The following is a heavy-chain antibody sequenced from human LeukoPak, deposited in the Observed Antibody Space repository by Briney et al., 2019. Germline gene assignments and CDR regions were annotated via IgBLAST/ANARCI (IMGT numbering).Heavy chain of an antibody. J-gene: IGHJ5*02. CDR1: GGSISSGSYY. CDR3: ASKLVGAHDELDP. D-gene: IGHD1-26*01. CDR2: IYTSGST. V-gene: IGHV4-61*02. Sequence: SQTLSLTCTVSGGSISSGSYYWSWIRQPAGKGLEWIGRIYTSGSTNYNPSLKSRVTISVDTSKNQFSLKLSSVTAADTAVYYCASKLVGAHDELDPWGQGTLVTVSS.